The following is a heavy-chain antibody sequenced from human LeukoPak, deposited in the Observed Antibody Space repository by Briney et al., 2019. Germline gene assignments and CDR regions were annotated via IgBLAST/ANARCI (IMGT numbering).Heavy chain of an antibody. D-gene: IGHD2-2*01. CDR3: ARGYCSSISCLRSAYYMDV. CDR2: INHSGST. CDR1: GGSFSGYY. J-gene: IGHJ6*03. V-gene: IGHV4-34*01. Sequence: SETLSLTCAVYGGSFSGYYWSWIRQPPGKGLEWIGEINHSGSTNYNPSLKSRVTISVDTSKNQFSLKLSSVTAADTAVYYCARGYCSSISCLRSAYYMDVWGKGTTVTVSS.